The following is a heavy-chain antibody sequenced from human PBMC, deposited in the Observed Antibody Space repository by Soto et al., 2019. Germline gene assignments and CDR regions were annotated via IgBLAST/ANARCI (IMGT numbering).Heavy chain of an antibody. CDR1: GGSISSYY. CDR3: ARGGQWPKPCYFDY. D-gene: IGHD6-19*01. CDR2: IYYSGST. Sequence: SETLSLTCTVSGGSISSYYWSWIRQPPGKGLEWIGYIYYSGSTNYNPSLKSRVTISVDTSKNQFSLKLSSVTAADTAVYYCARGGQWPKPCYFDYWGQGTLVTVSS. V-gene: IGHV4-59*01. J-gene: IGHJ4*02.